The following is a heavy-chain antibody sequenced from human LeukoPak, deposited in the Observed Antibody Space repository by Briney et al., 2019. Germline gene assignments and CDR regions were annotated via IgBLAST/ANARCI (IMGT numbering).Heavy chain of an antibody. V-gene: IGHV5-51*01. CDR1: GYSFTSYW. Sequence: GESLKISCKGSGYSFTSYWIGWVGQMPGKGLEGMGIIYPGDSDTRYSPSFQGQVTISTDKSISTAYLQWSSLKASDTAMYYCARHSYDFWRPAYMDVWGKGTTVTVSS. D-gene: IGHD3-3*01. CDR3: ARHSYDFWRPAYMDV. CDR2: IYPGDSDT. J-gene: IGHJ6*03.